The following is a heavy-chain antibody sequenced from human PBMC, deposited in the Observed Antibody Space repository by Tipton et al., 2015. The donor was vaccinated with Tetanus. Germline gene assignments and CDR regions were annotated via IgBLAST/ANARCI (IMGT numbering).Heavy chain of an antibody. D-gene: IGHD1-1*01. J-gene: IGHJ4*02. CDR2: VYSSGST. Sequence: TLSLTCTVSSGSIRSYYWSWIRQPPGTGLEWIGYVYSSGSTNYNPSLKRRVTISVDTSKNQFSLSLSSVIAADTAVYYCARGVSRDWNGRYFDYWGKGALVTVSS. CDR1: SGSIRSYY. CDR3: ARGVSRDWNGRYFDY. V-gene: IGHV4-59*08.